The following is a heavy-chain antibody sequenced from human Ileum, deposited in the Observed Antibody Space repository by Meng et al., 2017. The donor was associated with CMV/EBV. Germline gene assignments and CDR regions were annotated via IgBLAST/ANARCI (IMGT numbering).Heavy chain of an antibody. CDR2: ISYGGRNK. CDR1: GFTFPTTA. J-gene: IGHJ4*02. D-gene: IGHD1-1*01. V-gene: IGHV3-30*04. Sequence: GESLKISCAASGFTFPTTAMHWVRQAPGKGLEWVALISYGGRNKYYADSVKGRFTISIDNSKNTLYLQMNSLRAEDTAVYYCARDYLDTGMTLFYWGQGTLVTVSS. CDR3: ARDYLDTGMTLFY.